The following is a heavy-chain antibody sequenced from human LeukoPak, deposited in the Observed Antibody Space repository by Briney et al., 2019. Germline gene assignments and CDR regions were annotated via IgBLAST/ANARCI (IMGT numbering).Heavy chain of an antibody. Sequence: QPGGSLRLSCAASGFTFSSYWLHWVRQAPGKGLVWVSRIKGDERSTNYADSVKGRFTISRDNSKNTLYLQMGSLRPEDMAVYYCARFVSSGPLWGQGTMVTVSS. D-gene: IGHD3-22*01. J-gene: IGHJ3*01. CDR1: GFTFSSYW. CDR3: ARFVSSGPL. CDR2: IKGDERST. V-gene: IGHV3-74*01.